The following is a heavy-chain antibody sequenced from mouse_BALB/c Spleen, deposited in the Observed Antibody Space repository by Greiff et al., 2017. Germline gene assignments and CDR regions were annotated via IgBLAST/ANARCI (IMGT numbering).Heavy chain of an antibody. CDR3: ASPSGGYGSSYGWFAY. D-gene: IGHD1-1*01. Sequence: QVKVVESGPGLVAPSQSLSITCTVSGFSLTSYGVHWVRQPPGKGLEWLGVIWAGGSTNYNSALMSRLSISKDNSKSQVFLKMNSLQTDDTAMYYCASPSGGYGSSYGWFAYWGQGTLVTVSA. V-gene: IGHV2-9*02. CDR1: GFSLTSYG. J-gene: IGHJ3*01. CDR2: IWAGGST.